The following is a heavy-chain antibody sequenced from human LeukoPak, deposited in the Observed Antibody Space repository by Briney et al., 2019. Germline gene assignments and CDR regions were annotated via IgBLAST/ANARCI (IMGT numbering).Heavy chain of an antibody. Sequence: SETLSLTCTVSGGSVSSSSYYWGWIRQPPGKGLEWIGSIYYSGSTYYNPSLKSRVTISVDTSKNQFSLKLSSVTAADTAVYYCARRDDSSGYHKIFDYWGPGTLVTVSS. V-gene: IGHV4-39*01. CDR2: IYYSGST. CDR3: ARRDDSSGYHKIFDY. J-gene: IGHJ4*02. CDR1: GGSVSSSSYY. D-gene: IGHD3-22*01.